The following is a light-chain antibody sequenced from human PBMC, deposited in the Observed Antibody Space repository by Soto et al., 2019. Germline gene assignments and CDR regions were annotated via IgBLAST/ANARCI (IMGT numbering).Light chain of an antibody. CDR3: QQYKNWLTWT. Sequence: EIVMTQSPATLSVSPGERATLSCRASQSVSGSLAWYQHKPGQAPRLLIYGASTRATGIPARFSGSGSGTEFTLTISSLQSEDLAVYYCQQYKNWLTWTFGQGTKVDIK. CDR2: GAS. V-gene: IGKV3-15*01. CDR1: QSVSGS. J-gene: IGKJ1*01.